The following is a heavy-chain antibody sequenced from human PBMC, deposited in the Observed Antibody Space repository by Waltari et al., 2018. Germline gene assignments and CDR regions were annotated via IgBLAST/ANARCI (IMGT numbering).Heavy chain of an antibody. CDR3: VRGRTAKMVTPWEL. D-gene: IGHD5-12*01. J-gene: IGHJ1*01. Sequence: ELVESGGGLVKPGGSLRVSCAASGFSPSDYAMNWVRQVPGKGLQWLLFISSSSTYVYYGDSVKGRFTTSRDNANNLVLLEMNGLRAEDTALYYCVRGRTAKMVTPWELWGQGTLVTVSS. CDR1: GFSPSDYA. CDR2: ISSSSTYV. V-gene: IGHV3-21*06.